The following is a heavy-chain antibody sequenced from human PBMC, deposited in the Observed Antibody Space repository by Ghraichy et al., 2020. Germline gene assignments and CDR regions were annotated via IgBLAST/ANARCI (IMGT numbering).Heavy chain of an antibody. CDR1: GYSFISHD. D-gene: IGHD2/OR15-2a*01. CDR2: MNPDSGAT. CDR3: ARGFSRGTLGLDY. V-gene: IGHV1-8*01. Sequence: ASVKVSCKASGYSFISHDFNWGRLATGQRPEWMGWMNPDSGATGFAPKFQGKFTMTRDTSKSTAYMELTSLRSEDTAVYYCARGFSRGTLGLDYWGQGTLVTVSS. J-gene: IGHJ4*02.